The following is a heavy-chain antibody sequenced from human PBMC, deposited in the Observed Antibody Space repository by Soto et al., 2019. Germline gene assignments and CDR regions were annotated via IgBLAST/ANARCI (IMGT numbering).Heavy chain of an antibody. V-gene: IGHV3-23*01. CDR1: GFTFNNYA. D-gene: IGHD3-10*01. Sequence: EVQLLESGGGLVQPGGSLRLSCAASGFTFNNYAMTWVRQAPGKGLECVSAISGGGDTTSYADSVKGRFTVSRDGSKNTLYLQMSSLRAEDTALYYCAKGRGGSGSLTPRVDFWGQGTLVPVSS. CDR3: AKGRGGSGSLTPRVDF. CDR2: ISGGGDTT. J-gene: IGHJ4*02.